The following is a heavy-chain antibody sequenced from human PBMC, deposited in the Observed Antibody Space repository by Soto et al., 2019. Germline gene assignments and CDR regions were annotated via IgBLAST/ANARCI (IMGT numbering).Heavy chain of an antibody. CDR1: GGSINNGDYS. J-gene: IGHJ4*02. CDR2: IYYSGST. D-gene: IGHD3-9*01. Sequence: SETLSLTCGVSGGSINNGDYSWSWVRQSPGKGLEWIGYIYYSGSTYFNPSPKSRLSMSLDTSKNQFSLKLSSVTAADTAVYYCASLSPGYFDYFWGQGTLVTVSS. V-gene: IGHV4-30-4*01. CDR3: ASLSPGYFDYF.